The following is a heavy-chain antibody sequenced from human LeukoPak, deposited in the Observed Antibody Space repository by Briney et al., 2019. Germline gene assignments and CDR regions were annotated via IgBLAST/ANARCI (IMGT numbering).Heavy chain of an antibody. CDR1: GFTFDDYA. CDR3: VRDGSSGWHFDY. J-gene: IGHJ4*02. CDR2: ISWNSGSI. Sequence: GGSLRLSCAASGFTFDDYAMHWVRQAPGKGLEWVSGISWNSGSIGYADSVKGRFTISRDNAKNSLYLQMNSLRAEDTAVYYCVRDGSSGWHFDYWGQGALVTVSS. D-gene: IGHD6-19*01. V-gene: IGHV3-9*01.